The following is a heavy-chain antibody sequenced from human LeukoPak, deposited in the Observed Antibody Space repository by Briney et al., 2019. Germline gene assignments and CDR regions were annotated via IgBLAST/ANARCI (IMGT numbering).Heavy chain of an antibody. CDR1: GLTFSSYA. V-gene: IGHV3-23*01. CDR2: ISGSGGST. Sequence: GGPLRLSCAASGLTFSSYAMSWVRQAPGKGLEWVSAISGSGGSTYYADSVKGRFTISRDNSKNTLYLQMNSLRVEDTAVYYCAKRGSCSGGICYPYYFDYWGQGALVTVSS. D-gene: IGHD2-15*01. J-gene: IGHJ4*02. CDR3: AKRGSCSGGICYPYYFDY.